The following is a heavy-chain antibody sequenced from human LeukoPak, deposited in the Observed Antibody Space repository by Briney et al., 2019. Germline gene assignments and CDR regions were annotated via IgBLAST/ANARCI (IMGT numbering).Heavy chain of an antibody. V-gene: IGHV4-31*03. Sequence: PSQTLSLTCTVSGGSISSGGYYWSWIPQHPGKGRVWIGYIYYSGSTYYNPSFKSRITISVDTSKNQFSLKLSSVTAADTAVYYCARGGAGYSSGFDYWGQGTLVTVSS. CDR3: ARGGAGYSSGFDY. D-gene: IGHD3-9*01. CDR2: IYYSGST. CDR1: GGSISSGGYY. J-gene: IGHJ4*02.